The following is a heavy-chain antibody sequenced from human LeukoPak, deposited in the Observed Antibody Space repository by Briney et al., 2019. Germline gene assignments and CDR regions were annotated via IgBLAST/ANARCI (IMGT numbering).Heavy chain of an antibody. CDR1: GFTLSDYA. CDR2: ISRDGSDK. J-gene: IGHJ4*02. V-gene: IGHV3-30*18. D-gene: IGHD5-18*01. CDR3: AKGYHIHSYVLSFGDY. Sequence: GGSLRLSCEASGFTLSDYAMHWVRQAPGKGLEWVAVISRDGSDKNYADSVKGRFTISRDNSKNTFYLQMNSLRAEDTAVYHCAKGYHIHSYVLSFGDYWGQGTLVTVSS.